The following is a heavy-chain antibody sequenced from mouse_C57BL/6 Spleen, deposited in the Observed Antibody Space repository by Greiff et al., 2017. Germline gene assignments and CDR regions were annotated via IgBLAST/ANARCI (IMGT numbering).Heavy chain of an antibody. V-gene: IGHV1-52*01. CDR2: IDPSDSET. Sequence: VQLQQPGAELVRPGSSVKLSCKASGYTFTSYWMHWVKQRPIQGLEWIGNIDPSDSETHYNQKFKDKATLTVDKSSSTAYMQLSSLTSEDSAVYYCAIQKWCPSAMDYWGQGTSVTVSS. J-gene: IGHJ4*01. D-gene: IGHD1-1*02. CDR3: AIQKWCPSAMDY. CDR1: GYTFTSYW.